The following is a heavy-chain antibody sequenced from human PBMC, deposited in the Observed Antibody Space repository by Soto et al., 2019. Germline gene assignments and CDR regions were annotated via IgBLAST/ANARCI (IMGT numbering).Heavy chain of an antibody. V-gene: IGHV1-69*13. J-gene: IGHJ6*02. Sequence: SVKVSCKASGGTFSSYASSWVRQAPGQGLEWMGGIIPIFRTPNTAQKFQGRVTITADESPSTAYMELSGLRSADTAVYYCAGITPRPITIVGVVTSEYYYYGIEVWGQGTTVTLAS. D-gene: IGHD3-3*01. CDR2: IIPIFRTP. CDR3: AGITPRPITIVGVVTSEYYYYGIEV. CDR1: GGTFSSYA.